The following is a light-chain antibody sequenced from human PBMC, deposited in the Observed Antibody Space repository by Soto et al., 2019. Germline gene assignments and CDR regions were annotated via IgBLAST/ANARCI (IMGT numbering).Light chain of an antibody. CDR3: QQYNNWPPWT. J-gene: IGKJ1*01. CDR1: QSVSSY. CDR2: DTS. Sequence: VLTQSPAALSLSPGERATLSCRASQSVSSYLAWYQQKPGQAPRLLIYDTSTRATGIPARFSGSGSGTEFTLTISSLQSEDFAVYYCQQYNNWPPWTFGQGTKVDI. V-gene: IGKV3-15*01.